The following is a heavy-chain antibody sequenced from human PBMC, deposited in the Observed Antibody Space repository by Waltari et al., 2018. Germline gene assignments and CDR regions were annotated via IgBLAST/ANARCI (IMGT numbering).Heavy chain of an antibody. J-gene: IGHJ5*02. CDR2: IYTSGST. CDR3: ARVRSGMVRGAMNWFDP. Sequence: QVQLQESGPGLVKPSETLSLTCPVSGGSISSYYWSWLRQPARKGLEWIGRIYTSGSTNYNPSLKSRVTMSVDTSKNQFSLKLSSVTAADTAVYYCARVRSGMVRGAMNWFDPWGQGTLVTVSS. V-gene: IGHV4-4*07. CDR1: GGSISSYY. D-gene: IGHD3-10*01.